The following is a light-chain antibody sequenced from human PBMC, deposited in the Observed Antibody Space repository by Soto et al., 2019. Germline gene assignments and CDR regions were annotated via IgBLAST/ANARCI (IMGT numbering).Light chain of an antibody. J-gene: IGLJ2*01. CDR2: EVS. CDR3: SSYTSSSTLV. CDR1: SSDVGSYNR. Sequence: QSALTQPPSVSGSPGQSVTISCTGTSSDVGSYNRVSWYQQPPGTAPTLMIYEVSYRPSGVPDRFSGSKSGNTASLTISGLQPEDEADYYCSSYTSSSTLVFGGGTKVTVL. V-gene: IGLV2-18*02.